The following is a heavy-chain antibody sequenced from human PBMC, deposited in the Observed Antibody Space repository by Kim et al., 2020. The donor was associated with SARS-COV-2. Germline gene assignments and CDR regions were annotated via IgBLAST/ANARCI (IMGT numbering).Heavy chain of an antibody. J-gene: IGHJ4*02. D-gene: IGHD4-4*01. V-gene: IGHV1-2*02. CDR2: IGPNSGGT. CDR3: ARVDYSNYFDH. Sequence: ASVKVSCKASGYTFAGYYMHWIRQAPGQGLELMGWIGPNSGGTNYAQKFQGRVTMTRDTSAAYMELNSLTSDDTAVYYCARVDYSNYFDHWGQGTLVTVS. CDR1: GYTFAGYY.